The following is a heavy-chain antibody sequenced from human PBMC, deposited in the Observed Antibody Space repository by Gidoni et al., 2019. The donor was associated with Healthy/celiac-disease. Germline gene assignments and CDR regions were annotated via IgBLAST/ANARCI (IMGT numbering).Heavy chain of an antibody. CDR2: INPSGGST. D-gene: IGHD4-17*01. V-gene: IGHV1-46*01. CDR3: ARGDGAPYYYYGMDV. CDR1: GYTFTSYY. Sequence: QVQLVQSGAEVKKPGASVKVSCKASGYTFTSYYMHWVRQAPGQGLEWMGIINPSGGSTSYAQKFQGRVTMTSDTSTSTVYMELSSLRSEDTAVYYCARGDGAPYYYYGMDVWGQGTTVTVSS. J-gene: IGHJ6*02.